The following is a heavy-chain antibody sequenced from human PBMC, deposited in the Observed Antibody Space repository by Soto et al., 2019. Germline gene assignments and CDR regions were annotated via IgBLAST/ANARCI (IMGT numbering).Heavy chain of an antibody. CDR1: GYTFTSYG. CDR3: ARPYYDILTPPPQTYDMDV. J-gene: IGHJ6*02. CDR2: ISAYNGNT. Sequence: QVQLVQSGAEVKKPGASVKVSCKASGYTFTSYGISWVRQAPGQGLEWMGWISAYNGNTNYAQKLQGRVTMTTDTSTSTAYMELRSLRSDDTAVYYCARPYYDILTPPPQTYDMDVWGQGTTVTVSS. D-gene: IGHD3-9*01. V-gene: IGHV1-18*01.